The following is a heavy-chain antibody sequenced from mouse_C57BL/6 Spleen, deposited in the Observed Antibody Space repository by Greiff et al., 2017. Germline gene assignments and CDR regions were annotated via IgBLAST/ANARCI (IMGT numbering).Heavy chain of an antibody. CDR3: VKAEGDYDDYYAMDY. Sequence: EVQGVESGGGLVQPGASLRLSCAASGFTFTDYYMSWVRQPPGKAPEWLALIRNKANGYTTEYTASVKGRFTISRDNSQNILYLQMNTLRAEDSATYYCVKAEGDYDDYYAMDYWGQGTSVTVSS. CDR1: GFTFTDYY. D-gene: IGHD2-4*01. J-gene: IGHJ4*01. V-gene: IGHV7-4*01. CDR2: IRNKANGYTT.